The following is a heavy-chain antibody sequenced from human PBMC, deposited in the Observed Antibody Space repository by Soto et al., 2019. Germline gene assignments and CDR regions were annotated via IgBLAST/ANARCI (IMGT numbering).Heavy chain of an antibody. V-gene: IGHV3-30*18. CDR3: AKLVHRDAFDI. CDR1: GFTFSSYG. Sequence: HPGGSLRLSCAASGFTFSSYGMHWVRQAPGKGLEWVAVISYDGSNKYYADSVKGRFTISRDNSKNTLYLQMNSLRAEDTAVYYCAKLVHRDAFDIWGQGTMVTVSS. CDR2: ISYDGSNK. J-gene: IGHJ3*02.